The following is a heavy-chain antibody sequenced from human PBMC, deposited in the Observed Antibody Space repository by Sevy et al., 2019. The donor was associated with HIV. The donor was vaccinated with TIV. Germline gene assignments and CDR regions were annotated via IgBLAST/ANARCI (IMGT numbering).Heavy chain of an antibody. Sequence: GGSLRLSCAASGFTFTSYEMNWVRQAPGKGLEWLSYISNSGTTIYYSDSVKGRFTISRDNARNSLYLQMSSLRAEDTAVYYCARDLPPSATTVPHFDCWGQGTLATVSS. J-gene: IGHJ4*02. D-gene: IGHD4-17*01. CDR3: ARDLPPSATTVPHFDC. CDR1: GFTFTSYE. CDR2: ISNSGTTI. V-gene: IGHV3-48*03.